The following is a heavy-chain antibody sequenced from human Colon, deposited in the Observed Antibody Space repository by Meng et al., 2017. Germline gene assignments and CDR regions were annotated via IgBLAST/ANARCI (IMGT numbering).Heavy chain of an antibody. D-gene: IGHD4-17*01. Sequence: QLVESGGALVQPGGSLRLSLAASGFTFSSYWMAWVRQAPGKGLEWVANIDRDGSKQHYVDSVKGRFTISRDNAKSSLFLQMNSLRAEDTAVYYCARDSDYVPADSWGQGSLVTVSS. CDR2: IDRDGSKQ. J-gene: IGHJ4*02. V-gene: IGHV3-7*01. CDR3: ARDSDYVPADS. CDR1: GFTFSSYW.